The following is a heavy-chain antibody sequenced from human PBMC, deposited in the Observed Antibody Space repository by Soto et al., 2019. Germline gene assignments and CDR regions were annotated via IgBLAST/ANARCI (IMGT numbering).Heavy chain of an antibody. J-gene: IGHJ4*02. Sequence: PSETLSLTCTVSGGSISSSSYYWGWIRQPPGKGLEWIGSIYYCGSTYYNPSLKSRVTISVDTSKNQFSLKLSSVTAADTAVYYCAGGYGDYDYWGQGTLVTVSS. CDR3: AGGYGDYDY. CDR1: GGSISSSSYY. V-gene: IGHV4-39*07. D-gene: IGHD4-17*01. CDR2: IYYCGST.